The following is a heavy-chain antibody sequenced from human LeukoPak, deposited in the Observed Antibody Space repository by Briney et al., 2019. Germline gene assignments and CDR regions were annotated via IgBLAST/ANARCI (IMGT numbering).Heavy chain of an antibody. J-gene: IGHJ4*02. D-gene: IGHD1-26*01. CDR2: ISGSGGST. CDR3: AKGIQSGWELGVFPIWLAY. V-gene: IGHV3-23*01. Sequence: PGGSLGLSCAASGFTFSSYAMSWVRQAPGKGLEWVSAISGSGGSTYYADSVKGRFTISRDNSKNTLYLQMNSLRAEDTAVYYCAKGIQSGWELGVFPIWLAYGGQGTLVTVSS. CDR1: GFTFSSYA.